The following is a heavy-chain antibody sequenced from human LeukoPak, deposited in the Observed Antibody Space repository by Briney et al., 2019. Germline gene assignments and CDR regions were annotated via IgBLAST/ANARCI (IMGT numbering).Heavy chain of an antibody. D-gene: IGHD1-26*01. V-gene: IGHV4-39*01. J-gene: IGHJ4*02. CDR1: GGSISSSSIN. CDR2: IYYSGST. CDR3: ARREYSGRYPSSFDY. Sequence: SETLSLTCIVSGGSISSSSINWAWIRQPPGKGLEWIGSIYYSGSTYYNPSLRSRVTISVDTSKNQFSLKLSSVTAADTAVYYCARREYSGRYPSSFDYWGQGTLVTVSS.